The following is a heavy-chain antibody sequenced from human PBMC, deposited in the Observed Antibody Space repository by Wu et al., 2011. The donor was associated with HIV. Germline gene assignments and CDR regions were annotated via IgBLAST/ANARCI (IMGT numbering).Heavy chain of an antibody. D-gene: IGHD2-15*01. CDR2: INGYNGNS. CDR1: GKGFPTSI. Sequence: QVQLVQPGAEVRKPGASVKVSCKASGKGFPTSIVTWVRQAPGQGLEWLGWINGYNGNSRYRQNFQDRVSMSTDSATTTAYMELRSLRSDDTAVYYCASVRCHVDHCYFPLLGTAFDIWGQGTMVTVSS. CDR3: ASVRCHVDHCYFPLLGTAFDI. J-gene: IGHJ3*02. V-gene: IGHV1-18*01.